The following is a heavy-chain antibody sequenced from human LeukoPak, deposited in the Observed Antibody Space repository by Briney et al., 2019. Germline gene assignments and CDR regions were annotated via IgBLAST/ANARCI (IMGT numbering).Heavy chain of an antibody. CDR1: GYTFTSYG. D-gene: IGHD3-22*01. Sequence: ASVKVSCKASGYTFTSYGISWVRQAPGQGLEWMGWISAYNGNTNYAQKLQGRVTMTTDTSTSTAYMELRSLRSDDTAVYYCARDYVRVTMIVVVDAFDIWGQGTMVTVSS. CDR2: ISAYNGNT. V-gene: IGHV1-18*01. CDR3: ARDYVRVTMIVVVDAFDI. J-gene: IGHJ3*02.